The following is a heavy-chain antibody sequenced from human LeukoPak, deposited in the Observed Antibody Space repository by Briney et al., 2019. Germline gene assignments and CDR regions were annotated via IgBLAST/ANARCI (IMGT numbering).Heavy chain of an antibody. CDR1: GFTFTTYA. V-gene: IGHV3-23*01. D-gene: IGHD5-12*01. CDR3: AKSHSVGYRGYFDY. Sequence: GGSLRLSCAASGFTFTTYAMSWLRQAPGQGLEWISTISDSGDSTYYADSVKGRFTISRDNSKNTLYVQMNSLRAEDTAVYYCAKSHSVGYRGYFDYWGQGTLVTVSS. J-gene: IGHJ4*02. CDR2: ISDSGDST.